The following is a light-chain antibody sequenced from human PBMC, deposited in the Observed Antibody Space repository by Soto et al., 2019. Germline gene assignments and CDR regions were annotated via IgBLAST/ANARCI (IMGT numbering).Light chain of an antibody. CDR1: QSVSSN. CDR2: GAS. CDR3: QHYNNWPLT. Sequence: EIVMTQSPATLSVSPGERATFSCRASQSVSSNLAWYQQRPGQAPRLLIYGASTRATGIPARFSGSGSGTEFTLAISSLQSEDSAVYYCQHYNNWPLTFGGGTKVEIK. J-gene: IGKJ4*01. V-gene: IGKV3-15*01.